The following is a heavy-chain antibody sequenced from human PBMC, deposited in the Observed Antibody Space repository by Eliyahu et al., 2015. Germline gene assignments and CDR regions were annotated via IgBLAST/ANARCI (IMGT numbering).Heavy chain of an antibody. CDR1: GFTFXNPX. D-gene: IGHD3-22*01. CDR2: IKSKTDGGTT. CDR3: TTDCMECLPYDSSPFDY. V-gene: IGHV3-15*01. Sequence: EVQLVESGGGLVKPGGSLRLSCAAXGFTFXNPXLXWVRQAPGKGLEWVGRIKSKTDGGTTDYAAPVKGRFTISRDDSKNTLYLQMNSLKTEDTAVYYCTTDCMECLPYDSSPFDYWGQGTLVTVSS. J-gene: IGHJ4*02.